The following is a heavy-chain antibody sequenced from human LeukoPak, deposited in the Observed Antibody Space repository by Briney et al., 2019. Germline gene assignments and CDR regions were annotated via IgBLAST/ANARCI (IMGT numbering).Heavy chain of an antibody. CDR2: INKEGSEK. CDR3: ARDYIGSYTDY. V-gene: IGHV3-7*01. CDR1: GFTLSSCW. Sequence: GVSQRLPCGASGFTLSSCWMSWVRDSPQEAREGVANINKEGSEKYYVDSVKGRFTISRDNAKNSLYLQMNSLRAEETAVYYCARDYIGSYTDYWGQGTLVTVSS. J-gene: IGHJ4*02. D-gene: IGHD1-26*01.